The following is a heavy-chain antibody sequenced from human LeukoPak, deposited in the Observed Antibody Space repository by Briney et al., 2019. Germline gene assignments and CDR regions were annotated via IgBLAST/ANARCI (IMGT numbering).Heavy chain of an antibody. J-gene: IGHJ5*02. D-gene: IGHD3-10*01. V-gene: IGHV4-39*02. Sequence: PSETLSLTCTVSGGSISSSSYYWGWIRQPPGKGLEWIGSIYYSGSTYYNPSLKSRVTIFVDTSKNQFSLKLSSVTAADTAVYYCARDMVLEYEGWFDPWGQGTLVTVSS. CDR2: IYYSGST. CDR1: GGSISSSSYY. CDR3: ARDMVLEYEGWFDP.